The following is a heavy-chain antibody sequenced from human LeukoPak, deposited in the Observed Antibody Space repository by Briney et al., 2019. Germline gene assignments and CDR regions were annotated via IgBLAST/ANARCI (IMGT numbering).Heavy chain of an antibody. V-gene: IGHV3-7*01. CDR1: GFTFSNYW. Sequence: PGGSLRLSCAASGFTFSNYWMSWVRQAPGKGLEWVANIKQDGSEKYYVDSVKGRFTISRDNAKNSLYLQMNSLRAEDTAVYYCARDFFDILTDDYWGQGTLVTVSS. D-gene: IGHD3-9*01. CDR2: IKQDGSEK. CDR3: ARDFFDILTDDY. J-gene: IGHJ4*02.